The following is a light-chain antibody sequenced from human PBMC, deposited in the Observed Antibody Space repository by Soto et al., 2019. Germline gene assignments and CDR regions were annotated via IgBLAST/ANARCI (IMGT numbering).Light chain of an antibody. CDR2: GAS. J-gene: IGKJ2*01. V-gene: IGKV3-20*01. Sequence: ETVLTQSPGTLSLSPGERATLSCRASQSISSTHLAWYQQKSGQAPRLLIYGASSRATGIPDRFSGSGSGTDFTLTITRLEPDDFAVYYCHQYATSDIDTFGQGTKLEIK. CDR1: QSISSTH. CDR3: HQYATSDIDT.